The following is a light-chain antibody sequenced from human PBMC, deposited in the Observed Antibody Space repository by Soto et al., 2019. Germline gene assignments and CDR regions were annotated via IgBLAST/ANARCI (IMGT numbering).Light chain of an antibody. J-gene: IGKJ5*01. Sequence: EIVLTQSPATLSLSPGERATLSCRASQSVSSYLAWYQQKPGQAPRLLIYDASNRATGIPARFSGSGAGTDGTLTISSLEPEEFAVYYCQQRTNWPITFGQGTRREIK. CDR1: QSVSSY. CDR3: QQRTNWPIT. V-gene: IGKV3-11*01. CDR2: DAS.